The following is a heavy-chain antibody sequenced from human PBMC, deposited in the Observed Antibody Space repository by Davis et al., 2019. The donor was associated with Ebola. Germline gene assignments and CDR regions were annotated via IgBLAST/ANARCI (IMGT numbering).Heavy chain of an antibody. J-gene: IGHJ5*02. CDR3: ARVRYYDLNWFDP. CDR2: INYSGST. D-gene: IGHD3-3*01. Sequence: MPSETLSLTCTVSGDSITSYHWNWIRQPPGKGLEWIGYINYSGSTNHNPSLKSRVTMSVDTSKNQFSLYLSSVTAADTAVYFCARVRYYDLNWFDPWGQGTLVTVSS. CDR1: GDSITSYH. V-gene: IGHV4-59*08.